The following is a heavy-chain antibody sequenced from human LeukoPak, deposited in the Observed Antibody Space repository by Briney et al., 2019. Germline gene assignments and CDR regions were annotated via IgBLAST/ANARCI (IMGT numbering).Heavy chain of an antibody. V-gene: IGHV3-21*04. CDR2: ISSSSSYI. Sequence: GGSLRLSCAASGFTFSSYSMNWVRQAPGKGLEWVSSISSSSSYIYYADSVKGRFTISRDNAKNSLYLQMNSLRAEDTAVYYCANPSGGTTSPVEYWGQGTLVTVSS. CDR3: ANPSGGTTSPVEY. J-gene: IGHJ4*02. D-gene: IGHD4-17*01. CDR1: GFTFSSYS.